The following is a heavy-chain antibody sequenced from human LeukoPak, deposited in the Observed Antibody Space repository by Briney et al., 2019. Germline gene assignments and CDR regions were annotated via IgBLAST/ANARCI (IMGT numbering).Heavy chain of an antibody. CDR1: GGSISSGDYY. CDR3: ARMYAGYYYSHYFDY. V-gene: IGHV4-30-4*01. CDR2: IYYSGST. D-gene: IGHD3-22*01. Sequence: PSQTLSLTCTVSGGSISSGDYYWSWIRQPPGKGLEWIGYIYYSGSTYYNPSLKSRVTISVDTSKNQFSLKLSSVTAADTAVYYCARMYAGYYYSHYFDYWGQGTLVTVSS. J-gene: IGHJ4*02.